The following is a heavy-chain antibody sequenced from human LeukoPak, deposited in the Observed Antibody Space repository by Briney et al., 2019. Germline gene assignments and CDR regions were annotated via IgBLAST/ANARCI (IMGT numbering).Heavy chain of an antibody. CDR1: GYAFYKYG. Sequence: ASVRVSCKANGYAFYKYGVNWVRQAPGQSLEWIGWISGDVGTTNNAQKFQGRVTLTTDTSTSTAYMELRSLRSEDTAVYYCARGGRGRPKDYFDYWGQGTLVTVSS. V-gene: IGHV1-18*01. D-gene: IGHD3-16*01. CDR2: ISGDVGTT. CDR3: ARGGRGRPKDYFDY. J-gene: IGHJ4*02.